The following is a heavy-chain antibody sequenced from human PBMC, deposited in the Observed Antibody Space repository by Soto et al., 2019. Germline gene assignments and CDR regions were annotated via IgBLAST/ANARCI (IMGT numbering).Heavy chain of an antibody. D-gene: IGHD3-10*01. CDR3: ARDAYLGSGSYAY. V-gene: IGHV3-33*01. J-gene: IGHJ4*02. CDR1: GFTFSSYG. Sequence: QVQLVESGGGVVQPGRSLRLSYAASGFTFSSYGMHWVRQAPGKGLEWVALIWYDGSNKNYADSVKGRFTISRDDSKNTLYLQMNSLRAEDTAVYYCARDAYLGSGSYAYWGQGTRVTVSS. CDR2: IWYDGSNK.